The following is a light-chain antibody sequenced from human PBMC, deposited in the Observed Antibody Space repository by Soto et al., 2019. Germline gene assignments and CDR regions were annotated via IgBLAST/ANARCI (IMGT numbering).Light chain of an antibody. J-gene: IGLJ2*01. V-gene: IGLV2-8*01. CDR1: SSDVGGYNY. CDR3: GSYAGSNTYVV. CDR2: ELT. Sequence: QSALTQPPSASGSPGQSVTISCTGTSSDVGGYNYVSWYQQYPGQAPKLMIYELTKWPSGVPDRFSGSKSGNTGALTVSGLQDEDEADYEFGSYAGSNTYVVFGGGTKLPVL.